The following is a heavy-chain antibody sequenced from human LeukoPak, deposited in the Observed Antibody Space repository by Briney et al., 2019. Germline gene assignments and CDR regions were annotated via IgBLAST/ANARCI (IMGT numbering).Heavy chain of an antibody. CDR3: ARYRYGESNFDY. V-gene: IGHV4-59*08. CDR1: GGSISSYY. D-gene: IGHD5-18*01. J-gene: IGHJ4*02. CDR2: IYYSGST. Sequence: PSETLSLTCTVSGGSISSYYWSWIRQPPGKGLEWIGYIYYSGSTNYNPSLKSRVTISVDTSKNQFSLKLSSVTAADTAVYYCARYRYGESNFDYWGQGTLVTVSS.